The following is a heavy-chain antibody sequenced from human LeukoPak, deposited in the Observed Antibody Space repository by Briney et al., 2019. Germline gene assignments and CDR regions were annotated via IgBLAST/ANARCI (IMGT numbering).Heavy chain of an antibody. J-gene: IGHJ4*02. V-gene: IGHV1-69*01. CDR1: GGTFSSYA. D-gene: IGHD5-18*01. CDR2: IIPIFGTA. Sequence: SVKVSCKASGGTFSSYAISWVRQAPGQGHEWMGGIIPIFGTANYAQKFQGRVTITADESTSTAYMELSSLRSEDTAVYYCATHYTAMAPFDYWGQGTLVTVSS. CDR3: ATHYTAMAPFDY.